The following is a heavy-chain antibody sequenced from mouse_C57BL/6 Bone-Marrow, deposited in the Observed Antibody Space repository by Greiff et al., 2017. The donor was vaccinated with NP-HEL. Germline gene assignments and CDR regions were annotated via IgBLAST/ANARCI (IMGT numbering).Heavy chain of an antibody. D-gene: IGHD2-4*01. CDR3: VRPHYDYDSDCDY. CDR2: IRSKSNNYAT. CDR1: GFSFNTYA. Sequence: EVQLVESGGGLVQPKGSLKLSCAASGFSFNTYAMNWVRQAPGKGLEWVARIRSKSNNYATYYADSVKDRFTISRDDSESMLYLQMNNLKTEDTAMYYCVRPHYDYDSDCDYWGQGTTLTVSS. J-gene: IGHJ2*01. V-gene: IGHV10-1*01.